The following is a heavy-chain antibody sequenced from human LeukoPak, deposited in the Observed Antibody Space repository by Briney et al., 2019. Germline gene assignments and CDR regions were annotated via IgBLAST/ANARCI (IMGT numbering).Heavy chain of an antibody. CDR1: GFTFSTYN. J-gene: IGHJ6*03. CDR2: ISSSSSTI. V-gene: IGHV3-48*01. D-gene: IGHD6-19*01. CDR3: ERLGAVAGTPDYYYYYMDV. Sequence: GGSLRLSCAASGFTFSTYNMNWVRQAPGKGLEWVSYISSSSSTIYYADSVKGRFTISRDNAKNSLYLQMNTLRAEDTAVYYCERLGAVAGTPDYYYYYMDVWGKGTTVTVSS.